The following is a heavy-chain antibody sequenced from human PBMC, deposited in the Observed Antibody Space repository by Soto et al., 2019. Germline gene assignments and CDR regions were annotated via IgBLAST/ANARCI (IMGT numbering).Heavy chain of an antibody. Sequence: SETLSLTCTVSGYSVTSSRYYWGWVRQAPGKGLEWIGSVPYAGNTYYNPSLKSRVTLFIDNAKNSLYLQMDSLRGEDTAVYYCARVPLGNRVFESRTYELNWYASWGQGSLVTVSS. CDR2: VPYAGNT. J-gene: IGHJ5*01. CDR1: GYSVTSSRYY. D-gene: IGHD3-16*01. V-gene: IGHV4-39*02. CDR3: ARVPLGNRVFESRTYELNWYAS.